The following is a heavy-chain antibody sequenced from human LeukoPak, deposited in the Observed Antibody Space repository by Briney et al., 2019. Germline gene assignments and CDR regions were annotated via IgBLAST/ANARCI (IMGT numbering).Heavy chain of an antibody. Sequence: GGSLRLSCAASGFTFSSYGMHWVRQAPGKGLEWVAVISYDGTNKYYADSVKGRFTISRDNSKNTLYLQMNSLRAEDTAVYYCAKRYSSSWCIDSWGQGTLVTVSS. D-gene: IGHD6-13*01. J-gene: IGHJ4*02. CDR3: AKRYSSSWCIDS. CDR1: GFTFSSYG. CDR2: ISYDGTNK. V-gene: IGHV3-30*18.